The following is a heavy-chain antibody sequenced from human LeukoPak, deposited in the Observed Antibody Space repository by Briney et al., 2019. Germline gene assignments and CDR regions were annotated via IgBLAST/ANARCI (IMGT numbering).Heavy chain of an antibody. Sequence: PGGSLRLSCAASGFTFSDYPMNWIRQAPGKGLEWVAIIWFDGSEKYYADSVKGRFTISRDNSKNTLYLQMDSLRADDTAVYYCAKDCYAGSGSYCHYGMDVWGQGTTVTVSS. J-gene: IGHJ6*02. CDR2: IWFDGSEK. D-gene: IGHD3-10*01. CDR1: GFTFSDYP. V-gene: IGHV3-33*03. CDR3: AKDCYAGSGSYCHYGMDV.